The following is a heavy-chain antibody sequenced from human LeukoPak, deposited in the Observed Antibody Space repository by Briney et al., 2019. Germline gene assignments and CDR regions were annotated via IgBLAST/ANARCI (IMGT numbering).Heavy chain of an antibody. CDR1: GYSFTDYW. CDR3: ARLPPYCYDSSGYYIGP. V-gene: IGHV5-51*01. CDR2: IYPGESDI. D-gene: IGHD3-22*01. J-gene: IGHJ5*02. Sequence: GESLKISCKGSGYSFTDYWIGWVRQMPGKGLEWVGLIYPGESDIRYSPSFQGQVTISADKSISTAYLQWSSLKASDTAMYYCARLPPYCYDSSGYYIGPWGQGTLVTVSS.